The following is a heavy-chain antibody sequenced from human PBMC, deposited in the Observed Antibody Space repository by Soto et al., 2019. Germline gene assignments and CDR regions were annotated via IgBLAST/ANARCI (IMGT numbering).Heavy chain of an antibody. D-gene: IGHD2-15*01. Sequence: QVQLQESGPGLVRPSETLSLTCTVSGASISSPNYWGWVRQTPGKGLEWIGSLDYSGSTHYNPSLESRVTLAMDTSRNHFSLRLNSVTAADTAMYFCARRDCSGGSCYFDYWGQGTLVAVSA. V-gene: IGHV4-39*02. CDR1: GASISSPNY. J-gene: IGHJ4*02. CDR2: LDYSGST. CDR3: ARRDCSGGSCYFDY.